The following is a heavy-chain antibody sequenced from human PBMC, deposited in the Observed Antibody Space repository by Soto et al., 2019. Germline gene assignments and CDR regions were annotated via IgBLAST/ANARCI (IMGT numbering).Heavy chain of an antibody. CDR2: SIPILGIA. D-gene: IGHD3-16*01. CDR3: ARDGALGENYYYYGMDV. V-gene: IGHV1-69*04. CDR1: GYTFTNYG. J-gene: IGHJ6*02. Sequence: GPQVKVSCTASGYTFTNYGISWVRQAPGQGLEWMGRSIPILGIANYAQKFQGRVTITADTSTSTAYMELRSLRSDDTAVYYCARDGALGENYYYYGMDVWGQGTTVTVSS.